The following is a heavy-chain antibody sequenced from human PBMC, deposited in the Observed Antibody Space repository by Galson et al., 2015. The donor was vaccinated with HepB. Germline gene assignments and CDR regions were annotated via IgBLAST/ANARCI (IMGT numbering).Heavy chain of an antibody. Sequence: SLRLSCAASGFTFSSYAMHWVRQAPGKGPEWVAVISYDGSNKYYADSVKGRFTISRDNSKNTLYLQMNSLRAEDTAVYYCARGGLTGYYKRRGGFFDYWGQGTLVTVSS. D-gene: IGHD3-9*01. J-gene: IGHJ4*02. V-gene: IGHV3-30*04. CDR3: ARGGLTGYYKRRGGFFDY. CDR2: ISYDGSNK. CDR1: GFTFSSYA.